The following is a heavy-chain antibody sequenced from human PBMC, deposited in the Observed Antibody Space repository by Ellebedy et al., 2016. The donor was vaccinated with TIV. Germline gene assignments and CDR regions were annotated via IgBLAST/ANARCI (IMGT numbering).Heavy chain of an antibody. V-gene: IGHV3-23*01. CDR2: INGNGGDT. CDR1: GFAFSSFA. CDR3: AREAGEGFYNWFNR. Sequence: GESLKISXEASGFAFSSFAMSWVRRAPGKGLECVATINGNGGDTSYADSVKGRFTISRDNSKNTLYLQMNSLRAEDTAIYYCAREAGEGFYNWFNRWGQGTLVTVSS. J-gene: IGHJ5*02. D-gene: IGHD3-10*01.